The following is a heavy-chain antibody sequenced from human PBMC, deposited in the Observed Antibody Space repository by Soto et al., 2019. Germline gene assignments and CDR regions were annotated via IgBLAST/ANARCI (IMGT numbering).Heavy chain of an antibody. CDR3: ARAPMYYYDSSGYYYDPYYFDY. Sequence: SETLSLTCTVSGGSISSYYWSWIRQPPGKGLEWIGYIYYSGSTNYNPSLKSRVTISVDTSKNQFSLKLSSVTAADTAVYYCARAPMYYYDSSGYYYDPYYFDYWGQGTLVTVS. J-gene: IGHJ4*02. V-gene: IGHV4-59*01. CDR1: GGSISSYY. D-gene: IGHD3-22*01. CDR2: IYYSGST.